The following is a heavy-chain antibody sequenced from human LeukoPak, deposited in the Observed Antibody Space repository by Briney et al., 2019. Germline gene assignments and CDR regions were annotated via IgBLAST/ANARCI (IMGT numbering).Heavy chain of an antibody. CDR1: GFTFDDYA. CDR3: AKDIIPHEMSSGWSH. J-gene: IGHJ4*02. CDR2: TSGDGGST. D-gene: IGHD6-19*01. V-gene: IGHV3-43*02. Sequence: GGSLRLSCAASGFTFDDYAIHWVRQAPGKGLEWVSLTSGDGGSTYYADSVKGRFTISRDNNKNSLYLQMNSLRTEDTALYYCAKDIIPHEMSSGWSHWGQGTLVTVSS.